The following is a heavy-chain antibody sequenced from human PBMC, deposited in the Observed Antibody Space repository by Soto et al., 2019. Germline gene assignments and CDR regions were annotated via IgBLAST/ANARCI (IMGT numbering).Heavy chain of an antibody. Sequence: QVQLQESGPGLVKPSETLSLTCTVSGGSISSYYWSWIRQPPGKGLEWIGYIYYSGSTNYNPSLTSRFTISVDTSQTQFSLKLSSVTAADTAVYYCARQATGHHIYQYYMDVWGKGTTVTVSS. CDR2: IYYSGST. CDR3: ARQATGHHIYQYYMDV. D-gene: IGHD1-1*01. CDR1: GGSISSYY. V-gene: IGHV4-59*08. J-gene: IGHJ6*03.